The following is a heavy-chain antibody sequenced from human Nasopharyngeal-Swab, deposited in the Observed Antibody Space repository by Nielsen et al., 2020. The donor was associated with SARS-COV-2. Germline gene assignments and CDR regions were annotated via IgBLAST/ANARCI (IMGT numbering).Heavy chain of an antibody. V-gene: IGHV3-30*03. CDR2: IAPDASSE. CDR3: ARDAPAHYGAFY. D-gene: IGHD4-17*01. CDR1: GFTFSSFG. Sequence: GGAMKISCAASGFTFSSFGMHWVRQARGKGLEWVAFIAPDASSEYYGDSVKGRFSISRDSSKTTLYLQMDSLRGEDTAVYYCARDAPAHYGAFYWGRGTLVTVSS. J-gene: IGHJ4*02.